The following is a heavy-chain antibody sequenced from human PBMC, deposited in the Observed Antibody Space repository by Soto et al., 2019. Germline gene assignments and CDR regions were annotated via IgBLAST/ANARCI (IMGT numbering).Heavy chain of an antibody. CDR2: IYYNGRT. Sequence: QLQLQESGPGLVKPSETMSLTCTVSGGSISSINQYWGWIRQPPGKGLEWIGTIYYNGRTYYNPSLKSRVTISADRPKNPFSLELSSVTAADTAVYYCATRSPCSDWYWNWFDSCGQGTLVIVSS. CDR3: ATRSPCSDWYWNWFDS. D-gene: IGHD2-21*02. V-gene: IGHV4-39*01. J-gene: IGHJ5*01. CDR1: GGSISSINQY.